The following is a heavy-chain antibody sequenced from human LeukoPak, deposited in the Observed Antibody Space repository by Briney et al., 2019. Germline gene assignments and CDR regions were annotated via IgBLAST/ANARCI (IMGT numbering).Heavy chain of an antibody. CDR3: AREINKWFDP. CDR2: INPDGSTT. V-gene: IGHV3-74*03. Sequence: GGSLRLSCAASGFTFSSHWMPGVGQAPGGGLVWVSRINPDGSTTKNADSVEGRFTISRDNARSTVFLQLNSLRAEDTAVYYCAREINKWFDPWGQGTLVTVSS. J-gene: IGHJ5*02. CDR1: GFTFSSHW.